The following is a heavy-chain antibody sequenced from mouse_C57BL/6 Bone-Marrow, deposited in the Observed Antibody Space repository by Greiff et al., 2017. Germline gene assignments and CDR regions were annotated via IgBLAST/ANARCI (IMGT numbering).Heavy chain of an antibody. CDR2: IHPNSGST. Sequence: VQLQQPGAELVKPGASVKLSCKASGYTFTRYWMHWVKQRPGQGLEWIGMIHPNSGSTNYNEKFKSKATLTVDKSSSTAYMQLSSLTSEDSAVYYCARWRYYDSSYFDYWGQGTTLTVSS. CDR3: ARWRYYDSSYFDY. V-gene: IGHV1-64*01. D-gene: IGHD1-1*01. CDR1: GYTFTRYW. J-gene: IGHJ2*01.